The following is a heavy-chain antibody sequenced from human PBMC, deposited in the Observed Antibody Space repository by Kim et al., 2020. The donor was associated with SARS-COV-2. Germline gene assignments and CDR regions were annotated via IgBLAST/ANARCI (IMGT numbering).Heavy chain of an antibody. CDR2: IYSRGTT. J-gene: IGHJ3*01. D-gene: IGHD3-10*01. CDR3: ARSMGIFGSNYYYGSFDV. CDR1: GFSVSTNY. Sequence: GGSLRLSCAASGFSVSTNYMTWVRQAPGQGLEWVSVIYSRGTTYYADSLRGRFTLSRDNAQNTLYLHMNGLRPEDTAVYFCARSMGIFGSNYYYGSFDVWGQGTMVTVAS. V-gene: IGHV3-53*05.